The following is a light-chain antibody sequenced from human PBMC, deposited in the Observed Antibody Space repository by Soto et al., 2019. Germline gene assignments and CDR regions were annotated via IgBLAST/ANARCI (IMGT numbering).Light chain of an antibody. CDR2: SIN. Sequence: QSVLTQPPSASGTPGQRVTISCSGSSSNIGSNTVNWYQQLPGTAPKLLIYSINQRPSGVPDRFSGSKSGTSASLAISGFQSEDEADYYCAAWDDSLNGFYVFGTGTKVTVL. V-gene: IGLV1-44*01. J-gene: IGLJ1*01. CDR3: AAWDDSLNGFYV. CDR1: SSNIGSNT.